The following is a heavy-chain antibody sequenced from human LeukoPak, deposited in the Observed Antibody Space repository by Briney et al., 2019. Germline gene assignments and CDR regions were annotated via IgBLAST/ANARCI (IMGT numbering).Heavy chain of an antibody. CDR3: ARVRYFNWLHPTDFDY. CDR2: IYHSGST. CDR1: GGSISSGGYY. J-gene: IGHJ4*02. D-gene: IGHD3-9*01. Sequence: PSETLSLTCTVSGGSISSGGYYWSWIRQPPGKGLEWIGYIYHSGSTYYNPSLKSRVTISVDRSKNQFSLKLSSVTAADTAVYYCARVRYFNWLHPTDFDYWGQGTLVTVSS. V-gene: IGHV4-30-2*01.